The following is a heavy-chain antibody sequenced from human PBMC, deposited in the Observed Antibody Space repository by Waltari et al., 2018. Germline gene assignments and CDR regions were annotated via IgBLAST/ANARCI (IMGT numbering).Heavy chain of an antibody. D-gene: IGHD5-12*01. V-gene: IGHV4-39*02. CDR1: GGSITSNRHY. Sequence: QLQLQESGPGLGKPSETLSLTCIVSGGSITSNRHYWAWIRQPPGQGLEWIGTMSYNGATYSSPSLKSRVTVSRDTSKSHLSLKLDSVTAADTAVYYCATYIGASIGTAAFDVWGQGTMVTVSS. CDR2: MSYNGAT. CDR3: ATYIGASIGTAAFDV. J-gene: IGHJ3*01.